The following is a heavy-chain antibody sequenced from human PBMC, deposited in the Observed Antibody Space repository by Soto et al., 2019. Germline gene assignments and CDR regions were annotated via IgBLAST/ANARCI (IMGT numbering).Heavy chain of an antibody. CDR2: IIPLFGAA. J-gene: IGHJ4*02. Sequence: SVKVSCKASGVTFTSETISWVRQAPGQGLEWMGGIIPLFGAASYAQKFQGRVTITADESTSTVYMELSSLRSDDMAVYYCATELGENPASPFDSWGQGTLVTVSS. D-gene: IGHD2-21*01. CDR1: GVTFTSET. CDR3: ATELGENPASPFDS. V-gene: IGHV1-69*13.